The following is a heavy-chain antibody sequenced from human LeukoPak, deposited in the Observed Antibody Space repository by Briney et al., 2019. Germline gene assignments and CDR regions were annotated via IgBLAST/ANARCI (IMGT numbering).Heavy chain of an antibody. J-gene: IGHJ4*02. V-gene: IGHV3-20*04. Sequence: GGSLRLSCAASGFTFDDYGMSWVRQAPGKGLEWVSGINWNGGSTGYADSVKGRFTISRDNAKNSLYLQMNSLRAEDTALYYCARVGSLEWLTLYDYWGQGTLVTVS. CDR2: INWNGGST. D-gene: IGHD3-3*01. CDR1: GFTFDDYG. CDR3: ARVGSLEWLTLYDY.